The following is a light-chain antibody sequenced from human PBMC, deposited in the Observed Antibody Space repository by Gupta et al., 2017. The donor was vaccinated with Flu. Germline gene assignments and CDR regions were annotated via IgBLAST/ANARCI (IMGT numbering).Light chain of an antibody. CDR1: QSVLYSSNNKNY. CDR2: WAS. V-gene: IGKV4-1*01. J-gene: IGKJ1*01. CDR3: QQYSSTLGT. Sequence: DIVMTQSPDSLSVSLGERATINCKSSQSVLYSSNNKNYLAWYQQKPGQPPKLLIYWASTRESGVPDRFSGSGSGTDFTLTISSLQAEDVAVYYCQQYSSTLGTFGQGTKVEIK.